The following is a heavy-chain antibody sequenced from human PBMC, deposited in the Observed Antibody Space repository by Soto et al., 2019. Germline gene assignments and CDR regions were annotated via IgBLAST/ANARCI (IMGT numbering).Heavy chain of an antibody. CDR2: IYYSGST. CDR3: VRDPGRALAVD. V-gene: IGHV4-31*03. D-gene: IGHD6-19*01. CDR1: GGSISSGGYY. J-gene: IGHJ4*02. Sequence: TLSLTCTVSGGSISSGGYYWSWIRQHPGKGLGWIGYIYYSGSTYYNPSLKGRVSISVDTSKNQFSLQVSSVTAADTAIYYCVRDPGRALAVDWGEGTLVTVSS.